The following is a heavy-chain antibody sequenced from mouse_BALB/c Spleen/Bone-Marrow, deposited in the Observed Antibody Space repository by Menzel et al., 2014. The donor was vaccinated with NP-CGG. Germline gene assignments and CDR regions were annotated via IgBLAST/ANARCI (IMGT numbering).Heavy chain of an antibody. J-gene: IGHJ2*01. CDR3: SRGVLAYFDY. CDR2: IDPYSGGT. V-gene: IGHV1S135*01. Sequence: VQLQQSGPELVKPGAPVKVSCKASGYAFTNYNMNWVKQSHGKSLEWIGYIDPYSGGTNYNQKFRGKATLTVDKSSSTAYMHLNSLTSEDSAVYYCSRGVLAYFDYWGQGTTLTVSS. D-gene: IGHD2-14*01. CDR1: GYAFTNYN.